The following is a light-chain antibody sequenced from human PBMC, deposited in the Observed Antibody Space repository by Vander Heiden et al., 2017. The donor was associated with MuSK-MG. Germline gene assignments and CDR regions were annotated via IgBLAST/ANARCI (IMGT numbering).Light chain of an antibody. CDR3: CHYTTSGTCV. V-gene: IGLV2-23*02. CDR1: SSDIGAHDQ. Sequence: QSALTQPASVSGSPGQSITISCSGTSSDIGAHDQVSWYQVYPGKVPIFLRYEVNKRPSGVSTRFSGSKSGTCASLTIWGLQAEDEAYDYCCHYTTSGTCVFGGGTKLTVL. CDR2: EVN. J-gene: IGLJ3*02.